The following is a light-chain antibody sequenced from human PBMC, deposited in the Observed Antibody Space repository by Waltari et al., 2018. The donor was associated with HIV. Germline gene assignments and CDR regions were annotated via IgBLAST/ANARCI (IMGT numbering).Light chain of an antibody. J-gene: IGLJ2*01. Sequence: PVVTQSSSASASLGASVRLTCTLSSGHSSFAIAWHQQLPEKGPQFLLKVDSVGSHIRGDAIPDRFSGSSSGTARYLTISNLQSDDEADYYCQTWGAGAVVFGGGTRLTVL. CDR1: SGHSSFA. CDR2: VDSVGSH. CDR3: QTWGAGAVV. V-gene: IGLV4-69*01.